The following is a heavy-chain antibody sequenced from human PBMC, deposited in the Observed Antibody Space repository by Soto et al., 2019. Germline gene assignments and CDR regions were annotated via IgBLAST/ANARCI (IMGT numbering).Heavy chain of an antibody. D-gene: IGHD3-10*01. V-gene: IGHV4-34*01. Sequence: PSETLSLTCAVYGGSFSGYYWSWIRQPPGKXLEWIGEINHSGSTNYNPCLKSRVTISVDTSKNQFSLKLSSVTAADTAVYYCASLGGKGRNVYYYGSGSYYYYYGMDVWGQGTTVTVSS. CDR2: INHSGST. CDR3: ASLGGKGRNVYYYGSGSYYYYYGMDV. J-gene: IGHJ6*02. CDR1: GGSFSGYY.